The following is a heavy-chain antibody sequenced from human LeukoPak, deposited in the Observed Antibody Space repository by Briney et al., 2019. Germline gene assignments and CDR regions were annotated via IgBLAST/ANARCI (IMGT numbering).Heavy chain of an antibody. CDR2: ISSSSSYI. V-gene: IGHV3-21*01. D-gene: IGHD1-26*01. J-gene: IGHJ3*02. Sequence: PGGSLRLSCAASGFTFSSYSMNWVRQAPGKGLEWVSSISSSSSYIYYADSVKGRFTISRDNAKNTLYLQMNSLRAEDTAVYYCARRGAATNAFDIWGQGTMVTVSS. CDR3: ARRGAATNAFDI. CDR1: GFTFSSYS.